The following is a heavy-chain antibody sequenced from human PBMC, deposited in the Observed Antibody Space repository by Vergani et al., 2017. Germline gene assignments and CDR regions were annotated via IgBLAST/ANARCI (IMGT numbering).Heavy chain of an antibody. D-gene: IGHD4-23*01. J-gene: IGHJ4*02. CDR1: GFTFSSDS. CDR2: ISSSSSYI. CDR3: ARDRLLRYYFDY. V-gene: IGHV3-21*01. Sequence: VQLVESGGGLVKPGGSLRLSCAASGFTFSSDSMNWVRQAPGKGLEWVSSISSSSSYIYYADSVKGRFTISRDNAKNSLYLQMNSLRAEDTAVYYCARDRLLRYYFDYWGQGTLVTVSS.